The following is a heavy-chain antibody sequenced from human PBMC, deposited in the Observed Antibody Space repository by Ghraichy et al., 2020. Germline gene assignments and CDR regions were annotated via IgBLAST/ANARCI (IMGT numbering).Heavy chain of an antibody. V-gene: IGHV3-48*01. D-gene: IGHD3-3*01. CDR2: ISSNSVTI. J-gene: IGHJ4*02. CDR3: ASYDFWSGYSDYDY. CDR1: GFTFSIHS. Sequence: ETLSLTCAASGFTFSIHSMNWVRQAPGKGLEWVAYISSNSVTIYYADSVKGRFTISRDNVKNSLYLQMNSLRAEDTAVYYCASYDFWSGYSDYDYWGQGTLVTVSS.